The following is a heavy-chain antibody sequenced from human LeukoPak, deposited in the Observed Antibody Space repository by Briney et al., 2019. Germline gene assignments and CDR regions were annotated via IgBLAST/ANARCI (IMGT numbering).Heavy chain of an antibody. D-gene: IGHD5-12*01. J-gene: IGHJ4*02. CDR3: AKDLADIVATILGCFDY. V-gene: IGHV3-23*01. CDR2: ISGSGGST. CDR1: GFTFSSYA. Sequence: GGSLRLSCAASGFTFSSYAMSWVRQAPGKGLEWVSAISGSGGSTYYADSVKGRFTISRDNSKNTLYLQMNSLRAEDTAVYYCAKDLADIVATILGCFDYWGQGTLVTVSS.